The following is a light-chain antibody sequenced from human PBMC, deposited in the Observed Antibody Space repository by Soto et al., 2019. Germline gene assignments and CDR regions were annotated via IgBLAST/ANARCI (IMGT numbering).Light chain of an antibody. CDR1: QSVGSY. J-gene: IGKJ4*01. CDR3: QQRSNWPPD. Sequence: DIVLTQSPATLSLSPGERAALSCRASQSVGSYLAWYQQKPGQAPRLVIYDASARATGIPARFSGSGSGTDFTLTISSLEPEDFAVYYCQQRSNWPPDFGGGTKVKIK. V-gene: IGKV3-11*01. CDR2: DAS.